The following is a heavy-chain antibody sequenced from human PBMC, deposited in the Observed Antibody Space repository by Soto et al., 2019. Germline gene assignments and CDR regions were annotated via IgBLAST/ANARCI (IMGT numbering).Heavy chain of an antibody. CDR2: IYWDDDK. CDR3: AHYYGGGFDP. CDR1: GFSLSTSGVG. J-gene: IGHJ5*02. V-gene: IGHV2-5*02. Sequence: QITLKESGPTLVKPTQTLTLTCTFSGFSLSTSGVGVGWIRQPPEKALEWLALIYWDDDKRYSPSLKSRLTITKASSKNPVVLTITNMGPVDTATYYFAHYYGGGFDPWGQGTLVTVSS. D-gene: IGHD4-17*01.